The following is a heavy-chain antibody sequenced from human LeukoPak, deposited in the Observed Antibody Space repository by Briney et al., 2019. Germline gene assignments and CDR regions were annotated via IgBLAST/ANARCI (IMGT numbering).Heavy chain of an antibody. Sequence: PSETLSLTCAVYGGSFSGYYWSWIRQPPGKGLVWIGEINHSGSTNYNPSLKSRVTISVDTSKNQFSLKLSSVTAADTAVYYCARGPRLLWFGTHYFDYWGQGTLVTVSS. CDR2: INHSGST. CDR1: GGSFSGYY. V-gene: IGHV4-34*01. CDR3: ARGPRLLWFGTHYFDY. J-gene: IGHJ4*02. D-gene: IGHD3-10*01.